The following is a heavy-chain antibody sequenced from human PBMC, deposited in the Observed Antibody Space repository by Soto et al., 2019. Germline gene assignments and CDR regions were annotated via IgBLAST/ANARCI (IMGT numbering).Heavy chain of an antibody. CDR2: INPNSGGT. CDR1: GYTFTGYY. D-gene: IGHD2-21*02. J-gene: IGHJ3*02. V-gene: IGHV1-2*04. CDR3: ARGVRVVVTANHDAFDI. Sequence: ASVKVSCKASGYTFTGYYMHWVRQAPGQGLEWMGWINPNSGGTNYAQKFQGWVTMSRDTSISTAYMELSRLRSDDTAVYYCARGVRVVVTANHDAFDIWGQGTMVTVSS.